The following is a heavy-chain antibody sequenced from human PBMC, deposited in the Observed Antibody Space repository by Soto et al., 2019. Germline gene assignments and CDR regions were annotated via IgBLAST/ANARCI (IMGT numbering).Heavy chain of an antibody. Sequence: QVQLQESGPGLVKPSQTLSLTCTVSDDSLTTNKYAWTWIRQTPEKGLEWIGYVYSNGNTRSSPSLESRVPMSVHTSKSHFSRGLSSVTAADTAVYFCARASYFRPSGSYYFVSWGQGTLVTVSS. CDR1: DDSLTTNKYA. CDR3: ARASYFRPSGSYYFVS. CDR2: VYSNGNT. D-gene: IGHD3-10*01. J-gene: IGHJ4*02. V-gene: IGHV4-30-4*01.